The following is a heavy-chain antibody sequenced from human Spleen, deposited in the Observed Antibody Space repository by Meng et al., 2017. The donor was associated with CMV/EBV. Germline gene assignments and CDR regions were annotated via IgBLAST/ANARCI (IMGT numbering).Heavy chain of an antibody. CDR3: ARDGGYCSSTSCYRGKNWFDP. CDR2: ISSSGYTI. V-gene: IGHV3-48*03. CDR1: GFSFSSYE. D-gene: IGHD2-2*02. Sequence: GESLKISCVGSGFSFSSYEMNWVRQAPGKGLEWVSYISSSGYTIYYADSAKGPVPISRDNAKNSLYLQRNSLRGGDTAVYYCARDGGYCSSTSCYRGKNWFDPWGQGTLVTVSS. J-gene: IGHJ5*02.